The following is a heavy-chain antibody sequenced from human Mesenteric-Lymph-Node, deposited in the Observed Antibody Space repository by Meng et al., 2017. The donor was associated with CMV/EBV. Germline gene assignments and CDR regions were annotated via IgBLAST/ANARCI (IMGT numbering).Heavy chain of an antibody. CDR3: AGGGYYFDY. CDR2: ISSSGSAI. V-gene: IGHV3-48*03. J-gene: IGHJ4*02. Sequence: LSLTCAASGFTFSSYEMNWVRQAPGKGLEWVSYISSSGSAIYYADSVKGRFTISRDNAKNSLYLQMNSLRAEDTAVYYCAGGGYYFDYWGQGTLVTVSS. D-gene: IGHD3-16*01. CDR1: GFTFSSYE.